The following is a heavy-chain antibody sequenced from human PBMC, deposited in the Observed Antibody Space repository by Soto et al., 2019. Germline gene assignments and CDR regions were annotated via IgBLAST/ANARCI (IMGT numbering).Heavy chain of an antibody. CDR1: GGSISSGNW. D-gene: IGHD2-21*01. CDR3: THKGHYFLEN. J-gene: IGHJ4*02. V-gene: IGHV4-4*02. CDR2: IHHSGSA. Sequence: QLQLQESGPGLVKPSETLSLTCAVSGGSISSGNWWSWVRQPPGKGLEWIGEIHHSGSATYNPSLKSRVTIPVDKSKNQFSLKLNSVTAADTAIYYCTHKGHYFLENWGQGTLVIVSS.